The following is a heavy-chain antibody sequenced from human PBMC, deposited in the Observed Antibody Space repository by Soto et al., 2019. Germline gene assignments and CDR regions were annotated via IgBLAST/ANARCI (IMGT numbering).Heavy chain of an antibody. V-gene: IGHV3-30*18. CDR1: GFTFSSYG. J-gene: IGHJ6*02. D-gene: IGHD6-19*01. CDR3: AKGVSDSSGWPYYYYGMDV. CDR2: ISYGGSNK. Sequence: GGSLRLSCAASGFTFSSYGMHWVRQAPGKGLEWVAVISYGGSNKYYADSVKGRFTISRDNSKNTLYLQMNSLRAEDTAVYYCAKGVSDSSGWPYYYYGMDVWGQGTTVTVSS.